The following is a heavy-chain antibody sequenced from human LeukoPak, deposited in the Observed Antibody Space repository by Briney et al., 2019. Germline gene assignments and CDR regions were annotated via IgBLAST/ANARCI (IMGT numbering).Heavy chain of an antibody. J-gene: IGHJ4*02. Sequence: SETLSLTCAVYGGSFSGYYWSWIRQPPGKGLEWIGEINHSGSTNYNPSLKSRVTISVDTSKNQFSMKLSSVTAADTAVYYCARNRITIFGVVTQCYFDSWGQGTLVTVSS. V-gene: IGHV4-34*01. CDR1: GGSFSGYY. CDR3: ARNRITIFGVVTQCYFDS. D-gene: IGHD3-3*01. CDR2: INHSGST.